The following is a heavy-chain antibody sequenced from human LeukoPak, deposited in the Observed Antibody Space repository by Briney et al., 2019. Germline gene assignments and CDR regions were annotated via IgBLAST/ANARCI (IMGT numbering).Heavy chain of an antibody. V-gene: IGHV1-18*01. CDR2: ISAYNGNT. D-gene: IGHD3-3*01. J-gene: IGHJ4*02. Sequence: ASVKVSCKASGYTFTSYGISRVRQAPGQGLEWMGWISAYNGNTNYAQKLQGRVTMTTDTSTSTAYMELRSLRSDDTAVYYCARVEGVTIFGVVTLPFDYWGQGTLVTVSS. CDR3: ARVEGVTIFGVVTLPFDY. CDR1: GYTFTSYG.